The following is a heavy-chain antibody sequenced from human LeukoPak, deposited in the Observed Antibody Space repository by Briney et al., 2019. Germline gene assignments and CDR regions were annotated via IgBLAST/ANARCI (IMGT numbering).Heavy chain of an antibody. CDR3: ARAEELLPGR. Sequence: SETLSLTCTVSGGSVSSGSYYWSWIRQPPGKGLEWIGYIYYSGSTNYNPSLKSRVTISVDTSKNQFSLKLSSVTAADTAVYYCARAEELLPGRWGQGTLVTVSS. D-gene: IGHD1-7*01. V-gene: IGHV4-61*01. CDR2: IYYSGST. CDR1: GGSVSSGSYY. J-gene: IGHJ4*02.